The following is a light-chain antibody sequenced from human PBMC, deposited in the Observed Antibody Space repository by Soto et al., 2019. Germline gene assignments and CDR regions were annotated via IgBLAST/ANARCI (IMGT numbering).Light chain of an antibody. CDR2: EGS. J-gene: IGLJ2*01. V-gene: IGLV2-23*03. CDR1: SSDVGTYNL. Sequence: QSVLTQPASVSGSPGQSITISCTGTSSDVGTYNLVSWYQEHPGKAPKLIIYEGSKRPSGVSNRFSGSKSGNTASLTISGLQAEDEADYYCCSYAGSTTFKVFGGGTKLT. CDR3: CSYAGSTTFKV.